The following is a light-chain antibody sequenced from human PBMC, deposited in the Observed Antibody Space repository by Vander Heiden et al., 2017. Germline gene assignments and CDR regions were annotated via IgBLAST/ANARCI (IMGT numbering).Light chain of an antibody. Sequence: QSVPTQPRSVSGGPAQKATIPCNGSSFNIGAGYDVHWYRQVQGTAPKLLIFGSTERPSGVPDRFSTSQSGTSASLAITGLQPEDEASYYCQSFDRSLSGWVFGGGTKLTVL. V-gene: IGLV1-40*01. J-gene: IGLJ3*02. CDR2: GST. CDR3: QSFDRSLSGWV. CDR1: SFNIGAGYD.